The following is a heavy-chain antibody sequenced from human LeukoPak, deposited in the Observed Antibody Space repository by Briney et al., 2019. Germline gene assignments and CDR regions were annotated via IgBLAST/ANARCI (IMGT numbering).Heavy chain of an antibody. CDR3: AKHGDLLSPFQT. J-gene: IGHJ5*02. V-gene: IGHV4-39*01. Sequence: SETLCLSCTVSGGSISSTRYYWGWIRQPPGKGLEWIGTINYSGSTYYNPSLKSRVTISVDTSKNQISLKLNSVTAADTAMYYCAKHGDLLSPFQTWGQGTLVTVSS. CDR2: INYSGST. CDR1: GGSISSTRYY. D-gene: IGHD2-21*02.